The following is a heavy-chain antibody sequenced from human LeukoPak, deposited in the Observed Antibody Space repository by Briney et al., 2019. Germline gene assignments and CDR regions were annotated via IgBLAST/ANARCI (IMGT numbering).Heavy chain of an antibody. Sequence: SETLSLTCTVSGGSISSSSYYWGWIRQPPGKGLEWIGSIYYSGSTYYNPSLKSRVTISVDTSKNQFSLKLSSVTAADTAVYYCARAKEVATSPPDYWGQGTLVTVSS. J-gene: IGHJ4*02. CDR3: ARAKEVATSPPDY. V-gene: IGHV4-39*07. D-gene: IGHD5-24*01. CDR1: GGSISSSSYY. CDR2: IYYSGST.